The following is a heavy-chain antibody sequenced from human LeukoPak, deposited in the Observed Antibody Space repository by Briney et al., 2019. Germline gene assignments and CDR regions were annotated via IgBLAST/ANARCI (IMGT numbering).Heavy chain of an antibody. CDR2: ISWNSGSI. J-gene: IGHJ4*02. CDR3: AKAITNWGSNVDY. Sequence: GGSLRLSCAASGFTFDDYAMHWVRQAPGRGLEWVSGISWNSGSIGYADSVKGRFTISRDNAKNSLYLQMNSLRAEDTALYYCAKAITNWGSNVDYWGQGTLVTVSS. V-gene: IGHV3-9*01. CDR1: GFTFDDYA. D-gene: IGHD7-27*01.